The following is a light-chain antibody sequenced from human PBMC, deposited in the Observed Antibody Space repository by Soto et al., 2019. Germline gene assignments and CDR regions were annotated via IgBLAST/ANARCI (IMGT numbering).Light chain of an antibody. CDR1: QSISRN. CDR3: QQYKNWPVT. Sequence: EIVKTQCPATLSVSPGERATLSCRASQSISRNLAWYQQKPGQAPRLLIYSASTRATGIPVRFSGSGSGTEFTLTISSLQSEDFAVYYCQQYKNWPVTFGQGTRLEIK. CDR2: SAS. J-gene: IGKJ5*01. V-gene: IGKV3-15*01.